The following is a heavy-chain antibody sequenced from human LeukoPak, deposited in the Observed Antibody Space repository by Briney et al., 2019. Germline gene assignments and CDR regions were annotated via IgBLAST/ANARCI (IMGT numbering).Heavy chain of an antibody. CDR2: IYPGDSDT. Sequence: GESLKISCKGSGYSFTTYWIGWVRQMPGKGLEWMGIIYPGDSDTTYSPSFQGQVTISADKSISTAYLQWSSLRASDSAMYYCGKVPAAGSLKGSFDIWGQGTMVTVSS. V-gene: IGHV5-51*01. CDR3: GKVPAAGSLKGSFDI. D-gene: IGHD6-13*01. CDR1: GYSFTTYW. J-gene: IGHJ3*02.